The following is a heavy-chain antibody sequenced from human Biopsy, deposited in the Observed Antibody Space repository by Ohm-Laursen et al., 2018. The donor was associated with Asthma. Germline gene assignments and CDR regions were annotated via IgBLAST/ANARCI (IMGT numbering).Heavy chain of an antibody. CDR3: ARGDSSGWSHCYFDY. CDR1: GFTVSTNG. CDR2: IYSGGGT. V-gene: IGHV3-53*01. J-gene: IGHJ4*02. Sequence: SLRLSCAASGFTVSTNGMSWVRQPPGKGLEWVSVIYSGGGTYYADSVQGRVTISRDNSKNTLSLQMHSLRVEDTAVYYCARGDSSGWSHCYFDYWGQGTLVTVSS. D-gene: IGHD6-19*01.